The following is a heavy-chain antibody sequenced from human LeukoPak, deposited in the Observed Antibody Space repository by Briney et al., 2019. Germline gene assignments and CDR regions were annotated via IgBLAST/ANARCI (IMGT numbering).Heavy chain of an antibody. CDR2: IIPIFGTA. CDR3: ARVSLGNEPGSPQNYYYYGMDA. CDR1: GGTFSSYA. V-gene: IGHV1-69*13. Sequence: ASVKVSCKASGGTFSSYAISWVRQAPGQGLEWMGGIIPIFGTANYAQKFQGRVTITADESTSTAYMELSSLRSEDTAVYYCARVSLGNEPGSPQNYYYYGMDAWGQGTTVTVSS. J-gene: IGHJ6*02.